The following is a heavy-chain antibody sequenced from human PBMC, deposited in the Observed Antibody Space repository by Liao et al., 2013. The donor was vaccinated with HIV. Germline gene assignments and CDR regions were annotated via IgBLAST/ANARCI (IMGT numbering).Heavy chain of an antibody. CDR2: VYHTAIT. CDR3: ARGRIAARHAY. Sequence: QVQLQESGPGLVKPSQTLSLTCTVSGGSISSGSYYWSWIRQPPGKGLEWIGYVYHTAITDSNPSLKSRVTISIDTSKNQLSLKLNSVTAADTAVYYCARGRIAARHAYWGQGTLVTVSS. CDR1: GGSISSGSYY. D-gene: IGHD6-6*01. V-gene: IGHV4-61*01. J-gene: IGHJ4*02.